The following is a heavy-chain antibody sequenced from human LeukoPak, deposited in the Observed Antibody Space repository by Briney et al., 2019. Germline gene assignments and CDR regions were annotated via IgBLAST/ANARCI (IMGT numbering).Heavy chain of an antibody. CDR2: ISYDGGNK. CDR3: ARKEGWYVFDY. Sequence: GGSLRLSCAASGFTFSTYGMHRVRQAPGKGLEWVAVISYDGGNKYYADSVKGRFTISRDNSKNTLYLQMNSLRAEDTAVYYCARKEGWYVFDYWGQGTLVTVSS. D-gene: IGHD6-19*01. J-gene: IGHJ4*02. V-gene: IGHV3-30*03. CDR1: GFTFSTYG.